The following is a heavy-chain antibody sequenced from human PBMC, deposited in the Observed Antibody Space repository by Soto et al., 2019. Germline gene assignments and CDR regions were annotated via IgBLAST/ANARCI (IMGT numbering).Heavy chain of an antibody. CDR3: AKERSSGWSFDY. Sequence: GGSLRLSCAASGFMFSNHGMHWVRQAPGKGLEWVAVIWSDGNNRYYADSVKGRFTISRDNSKNTVYLQMNSLRAEDTAVFYCAKERSSGWSFDYWGQGTLVTVSS. J-gene: IGHJ4*02. CDR2: IWSDGNNR. CDR1: GFMFSNHG. D-gene: IGHD6-19*01. V-gene: IGHV3-33*06.